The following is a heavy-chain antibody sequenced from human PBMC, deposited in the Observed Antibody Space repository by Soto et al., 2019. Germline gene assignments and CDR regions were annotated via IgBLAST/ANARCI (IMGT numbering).Heavy chain of an antibody. Sequence: QVQLVESGGGVVQLGRSLRLSCAASGFTFSSYAMHWVPQAPGKGLEWVAVISYDGSNKYYADSVKGRFTISRDNSKNTLYLQMNSLRAEDTAVYYCARDLVGATSEAAFDIWGQGTMVTVSS. CDR2: ISYDGSNK. J-gene: IGHJ3*02. D-gene: IGHD1-26*01. V-gene: IGHV3-30-3*01. CDR1: GFTFSSYA. CDR3: ARDLVGATSEAAFDI.